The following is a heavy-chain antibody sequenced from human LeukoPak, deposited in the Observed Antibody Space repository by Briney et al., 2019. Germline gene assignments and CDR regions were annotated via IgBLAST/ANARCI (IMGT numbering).Heavy chain of an antibody. Sequence: GGSLRLPCAASGFTFSSNWMSWVRQAPGKGLEWVANIRQDGSDKYYMDSVKGRFTISRDNAKNSLSLQMNGLRVEDTAVYYCARDRDCGDGGCYPHFDYWGQGVRVTVSS. CDR2: IRQDGSDK. J-gene: IGHJ4*02. D-gene: IGHD2-15*01. V-gene: IGHV3-7*01. CDR3: ARDRDCGDGGCYPHFDY. CDR1: GFTFSSNW.